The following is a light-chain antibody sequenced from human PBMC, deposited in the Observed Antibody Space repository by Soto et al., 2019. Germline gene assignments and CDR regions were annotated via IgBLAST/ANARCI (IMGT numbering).Light chain of an antibody. CDR1: QSINSW. Sequence: DIQMTQSPSTLSASVGDRVTITCRASQSINSWLAWYQQKPGKAPRLLIFKASTLESGVPSRFSGSGSGTEYTLTISSLQPDDFATYYCQQYSSYSPYTFGQGTKLEI. CDR3: QQYSSYSPYT. J-gene: IGKJ2*01. V-gene: IGKV1-5*03. CDR2: KAS.